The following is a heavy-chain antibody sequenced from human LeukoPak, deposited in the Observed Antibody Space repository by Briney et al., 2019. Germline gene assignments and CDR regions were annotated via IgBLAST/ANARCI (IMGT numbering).Heavy chain of an antibody. J-gene: IGHJ4*02. D-gene: IGHD3-16*02. CDR1: GGSISSYY. CDR2: IYNSGST. CDR3: ARQNYDYVWGSYRPTHFDY. V-gene: IGHV4-59*12. Sequence: SETLSLTCTVSGGSISSYYWSWIRQPPGKGLEWIGYIYNSGSTNYNPSLKSRVTISVDTSKNQFSLKLSSVTAADTAVYYCARQNYDYVWGSYRPTHFDYWGQGTLVTVSS.